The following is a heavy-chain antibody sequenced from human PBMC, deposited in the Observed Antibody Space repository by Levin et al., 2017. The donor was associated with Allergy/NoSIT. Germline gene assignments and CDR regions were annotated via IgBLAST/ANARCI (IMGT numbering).Heavy chain of an antibody. CDR3: AKDKFNIVLMVYAGPDAFDI. V-gene: IGHV3-30*18. CDR1: GFTFSSYG. J-gene: IGHJ3*02. Sequence: GGSLRLSCAASGFTFSSYGMHWVRQAPGKGLEWVAVISYDGSNKYYADSVKGRFTISRDNSKNTLYLQMNSLRAEDTAVYYCAKDKFNIVLMVYAGPDAFDIWGQGTMVTVSS. CDR2: ISYDGSNK. D-gene: IGHD2-8*01.